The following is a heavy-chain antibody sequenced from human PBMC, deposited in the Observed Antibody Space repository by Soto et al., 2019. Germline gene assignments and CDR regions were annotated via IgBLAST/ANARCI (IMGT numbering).Heavy chain of an antibody. V-gene: IGHV4-31*03. J-gene: IGHJ6*02. Sequence: QVQLQESGPGLVKPSQTLSLTCTVSGGSISSGGFYWSWIRQHPGKGLEWIGYIYYSGSAFYNPSLKSGVTISVDTSKNQFSLKVSSVTAADAAVYYCARFRVGATGAHYCYGLDVWGQGTTVTVSS. CDR2: IYYSGSA. CDR1: GGSISSGGFY. D-gene: IGHD1-26*01. CDR3: ARFRVGATGAHYCYGLDV.